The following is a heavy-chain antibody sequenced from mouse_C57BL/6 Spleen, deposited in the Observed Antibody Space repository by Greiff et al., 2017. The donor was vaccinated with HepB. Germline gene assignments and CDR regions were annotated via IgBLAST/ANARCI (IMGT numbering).Heavy chain of an antibody. Sequence: QVQLKQSGAELVKPGASVKLSCKASGYTFTSYWMHWVKQRPGQGLEWIGMIHPTSGSTNYNEKFKSKATLTVDKSSSTAYMQLSSLTSEDSAVYYCASPLYYGNYNRFAYWGQGTLVTVSA. D-gene: IGHD2-1*01. J-gene: IGHJ3*01. CDR2: IHPTSGST. V-gene: IGHV1-64*01. CDR3: ASPLYYGNYNRFAY. CDR1: GYTFTSYW.